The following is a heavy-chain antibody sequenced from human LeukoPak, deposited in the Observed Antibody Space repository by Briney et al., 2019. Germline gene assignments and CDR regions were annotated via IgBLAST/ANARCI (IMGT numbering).Heavy chain of an antibody. CDR3: AREAQTEQLVPYFDY. D-gene: IGHD6-13*01. CDR2: TYYRSKWYN. Sequence: SQTLSLTCAISGDSVSSNSAAWNWIRQSPSRGLEWLGRTYYRSKWYNDYAVSVKSRITINLDTSKNQFSLQLNSVTPEDTAVYYCAREAQTEQLVPYFDYWGQGTLVTVSS. CDR1: GDSVSSNSAA. J-gene: IGHJ4*02. V-gene: IGHV6-1*01.